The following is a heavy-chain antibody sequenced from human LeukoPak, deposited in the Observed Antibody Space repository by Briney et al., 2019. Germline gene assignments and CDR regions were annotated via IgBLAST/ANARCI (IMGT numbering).Heavy chain of an antibody. V-gene: IGHV3-23*01. CDR2: ISGSGGST. D-gene: IGHD3-10*01. Sequence: GGSLRLSCAASGFTFSSNAMSWVRQAPGKGLEWVSYISGSGGSTYYADSVKGRFTISRDNSKNTLYLQMSSLRAEDTAVYYCAGDSREYKGEYYFDYWGQGTLVTVSS. CDR1: GFTFSSNA. CDR3: AGDSREYKGEYYFDY. J-gene: IGHJ4*02.